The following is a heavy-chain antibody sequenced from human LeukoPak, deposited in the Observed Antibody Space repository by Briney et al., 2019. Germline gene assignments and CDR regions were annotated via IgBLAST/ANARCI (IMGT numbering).Heavy chain of an antibody. CDR1: GFTFDDYA. D-gene: IGHD5-12*01. CDR3: AKGAYDYIEMGYFDY. Sequence: GGSLRLSCAASGFTFDDYAMHWVRQAPGKGLEWVSGISWNSGSIGYADSVKGRFTISRDNSKNTLFLQMNSLRAEDTAVYYCAKGAYDYIEMGYFDYWGQGTLVTVSS. CDR2: ISWNSGSI. J-gene: IGHJ4*02. V-gene: IGHV3-9*01.